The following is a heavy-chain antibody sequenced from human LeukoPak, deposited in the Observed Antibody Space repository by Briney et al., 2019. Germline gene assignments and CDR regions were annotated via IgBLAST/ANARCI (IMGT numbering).Heavy chain of an antibody. CDR3: AKDSYSKGDY. D-gene: IGHD5-18*01. CDR2: IKNDGTVK. Sequence: GGSLTLSCAASGFTFSCHWMTWVRQAPGKGLEWVANIKNDGTVKNYVDSVKGRFTISRDNAKNSLYLQMNSLRAEDKGVDYCAKDSYSKGDYWGQGVLVTVSS. J-gene: IGHJ4*02. CDR1: GFTFSCHW. V-gene: IGHV3-7*01.